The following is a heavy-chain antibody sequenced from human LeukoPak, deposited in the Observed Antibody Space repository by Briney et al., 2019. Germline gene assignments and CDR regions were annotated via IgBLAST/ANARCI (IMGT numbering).Heavy chain of an antibody. V-gene: IGHV3-23*01. CDR1: GFTFSSYA. J-gene: IGHJ4*02. Sequence: GGSLRLSCAASGFTFSSYAMSWVRQAPGKGLEWVSAISGSGSSTYYADSVKGRFTISRDNAKNSLYLQMDSLRAEDAAVYYCARDLYLQGTFDYWGQGTLVTVSS. D-gene: IGHD2-2*01. CDR2: ISGSGSST. CDR3: ARDLYLQGTFDY.